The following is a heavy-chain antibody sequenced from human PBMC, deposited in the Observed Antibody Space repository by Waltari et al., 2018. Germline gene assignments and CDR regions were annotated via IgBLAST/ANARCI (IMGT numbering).Heavy chain of an antibody. Sequence: QVQLVQSGAEVKKPGASVKVSCKASGYTFTSYDINWVRQATGQGLEWMGWMNPNSGNTGYAQKFQGRVTMTRNTSIRTAYMELSSLRSEDTAVYYCARGPTTIFGVVTSTGWFDPWGQGTLVTVSS. D-gene: IGHD3-3*01. J-gene: IGHJ5*02. CDR3: ARGPTTIFGVVTSTGWFDP. V-gene: IGHV1-8*01. CDR2: MNPNSGNT. CDR1: GYTFTSYD.